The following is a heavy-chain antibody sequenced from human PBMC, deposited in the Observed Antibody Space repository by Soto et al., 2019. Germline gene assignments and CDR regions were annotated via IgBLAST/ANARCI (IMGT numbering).Heavy chain of an antibody. CDR2: IYHSGGT. Sequence: SETLSLTCAVSGGPITSGGYCWGWIRQPRGKGLEWIGYIYHSGGTYYNPSLKSRVTLSIARTKKQFSLKLKSVTAADTAVYFCARTMTTSGWFDPWGQGTLVTVSS. V-gene: IGHV4-30-2*01. D-gene: IGHD4-17*01. CDR3: ARTMTTSGWFDP. CDR1: GGPITSGGYC. J-gene: IGHJ5*02.